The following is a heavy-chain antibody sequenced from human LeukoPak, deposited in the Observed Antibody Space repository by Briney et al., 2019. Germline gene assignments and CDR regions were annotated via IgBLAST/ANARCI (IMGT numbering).Heavy chain of an antibody. CDR2: ISGSGGST. J-gene: IGHJ5*02. D-gene: IGHD2-2*02. CDR3: AKEGYCSSTSCYTVNWFDP. V-gene: IGHV3-23*01. Sequence: PGGSLRLSCAASGFTFSSYAMSWVRQAPGKGLEWVSAISGSGGSTYYADSVKGRFTISRDNSKNTLYLQMNSLRAEDTAVYYCAKEGYCSSTSCYTVNWFDPWGQGTLVTVSS. CDR1: GFTFSSYA.